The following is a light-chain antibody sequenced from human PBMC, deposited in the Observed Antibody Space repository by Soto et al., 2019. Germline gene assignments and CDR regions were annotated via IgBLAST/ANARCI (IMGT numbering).Light chain of an antibody. V-gene: IGKV1-5*03. Sequence: IQRTQSPSTLSGSVGYRVTITCWASQTISSWLAWYQQKPGKAPKLLIYKASTLKSGVPSRFSGSESGTEVTLTISSLQNDDVPTYYCQHYNSYSEAFGQGTKVDIK. CDR3: QHYNSYSEA. CDR2: KAS. CDR1: QTISSW. J-gene: IGKJ1*01.